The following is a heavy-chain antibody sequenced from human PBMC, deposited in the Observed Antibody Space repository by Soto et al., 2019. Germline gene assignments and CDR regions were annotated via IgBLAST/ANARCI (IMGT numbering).Heavy chain of an antibody. Sequence: GGSLRLSCAASGFIFSSYSMNWVRQAPGKGLEWVSSISSSSSYIYYADSMKGRFTISRDNAKNSLYLQMNSLRAEDTAVYYCVRDGYTYYYYGMDVWGQGTTVTVSS. J-gene: IGHJ6*02. V-gene: IGHV3-21*01. CDR1: GFIFSSYS. D-gene: IGHD5-12*01. CDR3: VRDGYTYYYYGMDV. CDR2: ISSSSSYI.